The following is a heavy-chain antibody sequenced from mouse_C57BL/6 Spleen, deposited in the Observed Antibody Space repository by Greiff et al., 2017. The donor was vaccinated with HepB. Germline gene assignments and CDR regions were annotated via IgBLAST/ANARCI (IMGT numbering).Heavy chain of an antibody. CDR3: ARESSSYAMDY. J-gene: IGHJ4*01. D-gene: IGHD1-3*01. CDR1: GYAFSSSW. CDR2: IYPGDGDT. Sequence: QVQLQQSGPELVKPGASVKISCKASGYAFSSSWMNWVKQRPGKGLEWIGRIYPGDGDTNYNGKFKGKATLTADKSSSTAYMQLSSLTSEDSAVYFCARESSSYAMDYWGQGTSVTVSS. V-gene: IGHV1-82*01.